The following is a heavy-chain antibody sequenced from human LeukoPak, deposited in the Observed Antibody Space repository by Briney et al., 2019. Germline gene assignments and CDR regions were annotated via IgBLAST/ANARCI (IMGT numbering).Heavy chain of an antibody. V-gene: IGHV3-30*03. CDR1: GFTFSSYG. CDR3: ASDAVAGSTTYFDY. J-gene: IGHJ4*02. D-gene: IGHD6-19*01. Sequence: GGSLRLSCAASGFTFSSYGMHWVRQAPGKGLEWVAVISYDGSNKYNADSVKGRFTISRDDSKNTLYLQMNSLRAEDTAVYYCASDAVAGSTTYFDYWGQGTLVTVSS. CDR2: ISYDGSNK.